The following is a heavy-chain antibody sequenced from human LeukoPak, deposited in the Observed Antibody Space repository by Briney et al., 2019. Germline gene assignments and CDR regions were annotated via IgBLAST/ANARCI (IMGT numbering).Heavy chain of an antibody. J-gene: IGHJ4*02. Sequence: GGSLRLSCAASGFTFSSTAMSWVRQTPGKGLEWVANIKQDGSERPYMDSVKGRFTISRDNVANSLFLQMNTLRAEDTGVYYCTRDHRGVFDYWGQGTVVTVSS. D-gene: IGHD3-10*01. CDR1: GFTFSSTA. CDR3: TRDHRGVFDY. CDR2: IKQDGSER. V-gene: IGHV3-7*01.